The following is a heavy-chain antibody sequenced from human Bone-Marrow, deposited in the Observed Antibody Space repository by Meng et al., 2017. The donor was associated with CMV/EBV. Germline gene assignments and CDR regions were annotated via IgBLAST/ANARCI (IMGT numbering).Heavy chain of an antibody. CDR3: ARDTSGYCSSTSCYKSYGMDV. D-gene: IGHD2-2*02. J-gene: IGHJ6*02. CDR2: ISSSSSYI. CDR1: GFTFSGYS. V-gene: IGHV3-21*01. Sequence: GESLKISCAASGFTFSGYSMNWVRQAPGKGLEWVSSISSSSSYIYYADSVKGRFTISRDNAKNSLYLQMNSLRAEDTAVYYRARDTSGYCSSTSCYKSYGMDVWGQGTTVTVSS.